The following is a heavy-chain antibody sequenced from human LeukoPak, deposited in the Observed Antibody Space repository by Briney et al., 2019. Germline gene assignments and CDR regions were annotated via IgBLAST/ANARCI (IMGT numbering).Heavy chain of an antibody. V-gene: IGHV1-8*03. CDR2: MNPNSGNT. D-gene: IGHD3-3*01. CDR1: GYTFTSYD. Sequence: ASVKVSCKASGYTFTSYDINWVRQATGQGLEWMGWMNPNSGNTGYAQKFQGRVTITRNTSISTAYMELSSLRSEDTAVYYCAREFGFRSGYSYFFDYWGQGTLVTVSS. J-gene: IGHJ4*02. CDR3: AREFGFRSGYSYFFDY.